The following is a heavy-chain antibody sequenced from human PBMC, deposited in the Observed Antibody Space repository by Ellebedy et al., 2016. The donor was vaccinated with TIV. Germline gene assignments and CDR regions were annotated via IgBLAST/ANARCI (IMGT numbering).Heavy chain of an antibody. Sequence: MPSETLSLTCTVSGYSISSGYYRGWIRQAPGEGLEWIGTMFHTGTTYYNPSLKSRVTISMDASKNQFSLNLTSVTAADTAVYYCASVDGTRYLDYWGQGILVTVSS. CDR2: MFHTGTT. J-gene: IGHJ4*02. CDR3: ASVDGTRYLDY. CDR1: GYSISSGYY. V-gene: IGHV4-38-2*02. D-gene: IGHD6-19*01.